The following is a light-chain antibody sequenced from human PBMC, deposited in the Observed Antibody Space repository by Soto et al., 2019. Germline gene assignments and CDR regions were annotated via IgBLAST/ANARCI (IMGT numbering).Light chain of an antibody. J-gene: IGKJ4*01. V-gene: IGKV3-20*01. CDR1: QNIDGNF. CDR2: AAF. Sequence: EIVLTQSPGTLSLSPGERATLSCRASQNIDGNFLVWHQQKPGQAPRLLINAAFTRATGIPDRFSGSGSGTYFTLTISRLEPEYFAVYYCQQYGASPFTFGGGTKVEIK. CDR3: QQYGASPFT.